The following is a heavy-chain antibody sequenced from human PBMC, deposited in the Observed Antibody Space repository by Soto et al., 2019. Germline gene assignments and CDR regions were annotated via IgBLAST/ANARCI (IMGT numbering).Heavy chain of an antibody. J-gene: IGHJ5*02. CDR3: ARTVGRKQTNNWFDP. CDR1: GGSISSGGYY. Sequence: PSETLSLTCTVSGGSISSGGYYWSWIRQHPGKGLEWIGYIYYSGSTYYNPSLKSRVTISVDTSKNQFSLKLSSVTAADTAVYYCARTVGRKQTNNWFDPQGQPTLVTVSS. D-gene: IGHD1-26*01. CDR2: IYYSGST. V-gene: IGHV4-31*03.